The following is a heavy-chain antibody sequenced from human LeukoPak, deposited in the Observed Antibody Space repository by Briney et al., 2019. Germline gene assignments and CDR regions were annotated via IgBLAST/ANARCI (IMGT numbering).Heavy chain of an antibody. V-gene: IGHV3-74*01. CDR3: ARDSGGYYYVGFDY. CDR1: GFTFSSYW. Sequence: PGGSLSLSWAAAGFTFSSYWMHWDRQAPGEGLGWVSRINSDGSSTSYADSVKGQFTISRDNAKNTLYLQMNSLGAEDTAVYYCARDSGGYYYVGFDYWGQGTLVTVSS. D-gene: IGHD3-22*01. CDR2: INSDGSST. J-gene: IGHJ4*02.